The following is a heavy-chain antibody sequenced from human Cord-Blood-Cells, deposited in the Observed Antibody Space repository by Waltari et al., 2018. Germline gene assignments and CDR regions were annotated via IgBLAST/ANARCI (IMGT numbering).Heavy chain of an antibody. CDR2: INHSRST. J-gene: IGHJ5*02. V-gene: IGHV4-34*01. CDR3: ARFCSSTSCYNNWFDP. Sequence: QVQLQQWGAGLLKPSETLSLTCAVYGGSFSGYYWSWIRQPPGKGLEWIGEINHSRSTNYNPSLKSRVTISVDTSKNQFSLKLSSVTAADTAVYYCARFCSSTSCYNNWFDPWGQGTLVTVSS. D-gene: IGHD2-2*01. CDR1: GGSFSGYY.